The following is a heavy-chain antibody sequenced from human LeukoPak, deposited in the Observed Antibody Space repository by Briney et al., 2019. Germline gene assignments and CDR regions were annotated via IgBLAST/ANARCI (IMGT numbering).Heavy chain of an antibody. CDR1: GFPFSSYA. J-gene: IGHJ4*02. CDR3: VRSLDY. V-gene: IGHV3-23*01. Sequence: GGSLRLSCAASGFPFSSYAMNWVRQAPGKGLEWVSVIAGSDGFTQYADSVKGRFTISRDNSKSTVYLQMNRLRVEDTALYYCVRSLDYWGQGTLVTVSS. CDR2: IAGSDGFT.